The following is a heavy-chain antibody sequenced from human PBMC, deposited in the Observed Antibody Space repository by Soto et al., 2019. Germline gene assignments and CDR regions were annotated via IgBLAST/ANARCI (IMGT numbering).Heavy chain of an antibody. CDR2: INPSGIT. CDR3: ARDKITGLFDY. V-gene: IGHV4-34*01. D-gene: IGHD2-8*02. Sequence: QVQLQQWGAGLLKPSETLSLTCAVYGGSFSGYYWTWIRQPPGTGLAWIGEINPSGITNYNPSLKSRVTISVDTSKNQFSLKLTSVTAADTAVYYCARDKITGLFDYWGQGTLVTVSS. J-gene: IGHJ4*02. CDR1: GGSFSGYY.